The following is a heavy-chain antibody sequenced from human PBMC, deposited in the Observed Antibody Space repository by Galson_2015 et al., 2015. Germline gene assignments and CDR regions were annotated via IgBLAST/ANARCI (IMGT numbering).Heavy chain of an antibody. CDR1: GFTFSSYG. J-gene: IGHJ6*02. V-gene: IGHV3-33*01. CDR3: ARVIGYSAYYYYYGMDV. D-gene: IGHD6-13*01. CDR2: IWYDGSNK. Sequence: SLRLSCAASGFTFSSYGMHWVRQAPGKGLEWVAVIWYDGSNKYYADSVKGRFTISRDNYKNTLYLQMNSLRAEDTAVYYCARVIGYSAYYYYYGMDVWGQGTTVTVSS.